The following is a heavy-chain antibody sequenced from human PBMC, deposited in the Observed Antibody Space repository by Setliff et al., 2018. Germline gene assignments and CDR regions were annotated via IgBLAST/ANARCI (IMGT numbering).Heavy chain of an antibody. CDR1: GGPISSYY. V-gene: IGHV4-4*07. D-gene: IGHD6-19*01. CDR2: IYIGGRA. J-gene: IGHJ6*03. Sequence: SETLSLTCTVSGGPISSYYWSWIRQPAGQGLEWIGHIYIGGRANYTPSLKSRVTMSIDTSKNQFSLKLNSVTAADMAVYYCAREQWLDPPGYYYMDVWAKGTTVTVSS. CDR3: AREQWLDPPGYYYMDV.